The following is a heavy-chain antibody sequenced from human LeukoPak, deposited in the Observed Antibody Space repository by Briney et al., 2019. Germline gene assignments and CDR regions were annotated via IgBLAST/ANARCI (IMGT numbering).Heavy chain of an antibody. V-gene: IGHV3-30*14. CDR2: ISYDGSNK. CDR3: ARGGPPLEWLGSEGMDV. Sequence: GGSLRLSCAASGFTFSSYAMHWVRQAPGKGLEWVAVISYDGSNKYYADSVKGRFIISRDNSKNTLYLQMNSLRAEDTAVYYCARGGPPLEWLGSEGMDVWGQGTTVTVSS. D-gene: IGHD3-3*01. CDR1: GFTFSSYA. J-gene: IGHJ6*02.